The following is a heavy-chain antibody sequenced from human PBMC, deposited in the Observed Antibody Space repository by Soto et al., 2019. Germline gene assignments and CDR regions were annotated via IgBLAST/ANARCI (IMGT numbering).Heavy chain of an antibody. J-gene: IGHJ3*02. CDR2: IKQDGSEK. CDR3: ARLFTMVRGDDAFDI. Sequence: VQLVESGGGLVQPGGSLRLSCAASGFTFSSYWMSWVRQAPGKGLEWVANIKQDGSEKYYVDSVKGRFTISRDNAKNSLYLQMNSLRAEDTAVYYCARLFTMVRGDDAFDIWGQGTMVTVSS. CDR1: GFTFSSYW. D-gene: IGHD3-10*01. V-gene: IGHV3-7*01.